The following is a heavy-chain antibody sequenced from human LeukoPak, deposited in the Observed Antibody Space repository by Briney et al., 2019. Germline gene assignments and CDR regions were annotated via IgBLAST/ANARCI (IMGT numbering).Heavy chain of an antibody. V-gene: IGHV1-46*01. J-gene: IGHJ4*02. D-gene: IGHD5-24*01. Sequence: ASVKVSCKASGYTFTSYYMHWVRQAPGQGLEWMGIINPSGGSTSYAQKFQGRVTMTRDTSTSTVYMELSSLRSEDTAVYYCAMNVELATINGYYYFDHWGQGTLVTVSS. CDR1: GYTFTSYY. CDR2: INPSGGST. CDR3: AMNVELATINGYYYFDH.